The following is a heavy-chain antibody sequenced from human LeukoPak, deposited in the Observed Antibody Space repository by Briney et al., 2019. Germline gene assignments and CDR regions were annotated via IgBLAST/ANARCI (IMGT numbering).Heavy chain of an antibody. Sequence: GGSLRLSCAASGFTFRSYCMTWVRQAPGKGLEWVANINDDATETNYIDSVKGRFTISRDSVRNSLHLQMDSLRAEDTAVYYCSGGGGWESDFWGQGTLVTVSS. J-gene: IGHJ4*02. CDR2: INDDATET. CDR3: SGGGGWESDF. CDR1: GFTFRSYC. D-gene: IGHD6-19*01. V-gene: IGHV3-7*03.